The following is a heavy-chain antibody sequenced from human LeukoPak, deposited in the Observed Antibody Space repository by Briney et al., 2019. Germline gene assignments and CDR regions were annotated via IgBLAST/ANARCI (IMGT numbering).Heavy chain of an antibody. Sequence: PGGSLRLSCAASGFTFSSYAMSWVRQAPGKGLEWVSAISGSGGSTYYADSVKGRFTISRDNSKNTLYLQMNSLRAEDTAVYYCAKEGGDFWSGYYPQGGMDVWGQGTTVTVSS. CDR2: ISGSGGST. J-gene: IGHJ6*02. CDR3: AKEGGDFWSGYYPQGGMDV. V-gene: IGHV3-23*01. CDR1: GFTFSSYA. D-gene: IGHD3-3*01.